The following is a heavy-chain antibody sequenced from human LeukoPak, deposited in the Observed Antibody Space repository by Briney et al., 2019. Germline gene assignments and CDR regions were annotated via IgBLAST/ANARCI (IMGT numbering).Heavy chain of an antibody. CDR1: GFTFSSSA. V-gene: IGHV3-23*01. D-gene: IGHD1-26*01. CDR2: ISGSGAST. CDR3: AKDVGKWESLHFFDY. Sequence: QSGGSLRLSCAASGFTFSSSAMSWVRQAPGKGLQWVSAISGSGASTYYADSVKGRFTISRDDSRNTLYLQMNSLRGDDTAVYYCAKDVGKWESLHFFDYWGQGTLVTVSS. J-gene: IGHJ4*02.